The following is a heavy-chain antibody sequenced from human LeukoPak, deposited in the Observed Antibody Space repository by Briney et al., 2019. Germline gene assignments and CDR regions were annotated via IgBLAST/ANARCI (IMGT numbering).Heavy chain of an antibody. J-gene: IGHJ4*02. V-gene: IGHV4-59*01. D-gene: IGHD3-22*01. CDR1: GGSISSYY. Sequence: PSETLSLTCTVSGGSISSYYWSWIRQPPGKGLEWIGYIYYSGSTNYNPSLKSRVTISVDTSKNQFSLKLSSVTAADTAVYYCARGGDSSGYPDYWGRGTLVTVSS. CDR3: ARGGDSSGYPDY. CDR2: IYYSGST.